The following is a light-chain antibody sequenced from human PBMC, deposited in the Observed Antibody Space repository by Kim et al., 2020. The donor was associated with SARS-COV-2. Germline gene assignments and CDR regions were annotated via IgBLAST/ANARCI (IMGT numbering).Light chain of an antibody. CDR3: QAWDSSTVV. J-gene: IGLJ2*01. V-gene: IGLV3-1*01. CDR1: KLGDKY. CDR2: QDS. Sequence: SYELTEPPSVSVFPGQTASITCSGDKLGDKYACWYQQKPGQSPVLVIYQDSKRPSGIPERFSGSNSGNTATLTNSGTQAMDEADYYCQAWDSSTVVLGGG.